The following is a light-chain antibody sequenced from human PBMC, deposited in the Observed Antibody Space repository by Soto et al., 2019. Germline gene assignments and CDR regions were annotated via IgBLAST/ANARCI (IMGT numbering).Light chain of an antibody. CDR2: DAS. CDR1: QSISSW. Sequence: IHVTRCPSALSASVVDVVTIAFLASQSISSWLAWYQQKPGKAPKLLIYDASSLESGVPSRFSATVSGTEFSLTITSLQPEDFATYYCQQLFDSPITFGQGTRLEIK. J-gene: IGKJ5*01. CDR3: QQLFDSPIT. V-gene: IGKV1-5*01.